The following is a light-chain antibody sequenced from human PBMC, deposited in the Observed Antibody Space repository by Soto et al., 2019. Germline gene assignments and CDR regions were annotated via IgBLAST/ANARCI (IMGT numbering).Light chain of an antibody. J-gene: IGLJ1*01. CDR3: SSYTSTSTDL. CDR1: SGDVGTYNR. V-gene: IGLV2-18*02. Sequence: QSVLTQPPSVSGSPGQSVTISCTGTSGDVGTYNRVSWFQQPPGTAPKLMIYEVSNRPSGVPDRFSGSKSGSTASLTISGLQAEDEADYYCSSYTSTSTDLFGTGTKLTVL. CDR2: EVS.